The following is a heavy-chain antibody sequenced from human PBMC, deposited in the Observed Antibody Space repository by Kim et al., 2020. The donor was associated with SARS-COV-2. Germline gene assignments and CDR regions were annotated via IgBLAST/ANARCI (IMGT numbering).Heavy chain of an antibody. CDR2: ST. V-gene: IGHV4-34*01. CDR3: ARGSYFGFDP. Sequence: STNYNPSLKSRVTISVDTSKNQFSLKLSSVTAADTAVYYCARGSYFGFDPWGQGTLVTVSS. J-gene: IGHJ5*02. D-gene: IGHD3-10*01.